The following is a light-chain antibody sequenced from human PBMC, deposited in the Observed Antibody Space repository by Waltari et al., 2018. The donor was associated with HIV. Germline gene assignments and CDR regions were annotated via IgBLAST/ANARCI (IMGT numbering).Light chain of an antibody. J-gene: IGKJ4*01. V-gene: IGKV3-20*01. CDR1: QSVRSSY. CDR3: QQYGSSPLT. CDR2: GAS. Sequence: EIVLTQSPGTLSLSPGKRATLSCRASQSVRSSYLAWYQQKFGQAPRLLIYGASTRATGIPDRFSGSGSGTDFTLTVSRLEPEDSAVYFCQQYGSSPLTFGGGTKVEIK.